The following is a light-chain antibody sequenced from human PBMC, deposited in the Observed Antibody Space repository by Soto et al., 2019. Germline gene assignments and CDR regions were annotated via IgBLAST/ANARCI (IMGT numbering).Light chain of an antibody. CDR2: DVS. CDR3: SSYTSSSTLAV. J-gene: IGLJ2*01. V-gene: IGLV2-14*01. Sequence: QSVLTQPASVSGSPGQSITISCTGTSSDVGCYNYVSWYQQHPGKAPKLMIYDVSNRPSGVSNRFSGSKSGNTASLTISGLQAEDEADYYCSSYTSSSTLAVFGGGTKLTVL. CDR1: SSDVGCYNY.